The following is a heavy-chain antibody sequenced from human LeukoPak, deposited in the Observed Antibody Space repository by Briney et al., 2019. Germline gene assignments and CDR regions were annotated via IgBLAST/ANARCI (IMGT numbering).Heavy chain of an antibody. J-gene: IGHJ5*02. V-gene: IGHV4-34*01. Sequence: PSETLSLTCAVYGGSFSGYYWSWIRQPPGKGVEWIGEINHSGSTNYNPSLKSRVTISVDTSKNQFSLKLSSVTAADTAVYYCARGGALAHDNWLDPWGQGTLVTVSS. CDR2: INHSGST. D-gene: IGHD1-26*01. CDR1: GGSFSGYY. CDR3: ARGGALAHDNWLDP.